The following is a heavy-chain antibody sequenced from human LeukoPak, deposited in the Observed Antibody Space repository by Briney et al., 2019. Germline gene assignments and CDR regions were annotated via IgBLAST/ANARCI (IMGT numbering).Heavy chain of an antibody. J-gene: IGHJ4*02. Sequence: SETLSLTCAVSGYSISSGYYWGWIRQSPGKGLQWIGTIYHSGSTYYNPSLKRRLTISIDTSKNQFSLKLSSVTAADTAVNYCARLTISGGRFFDCWGQGTLVTVSS. CDR2: IYHSGST. V-gene: IGHV4-38-2*01. CDR1: GYSISSGYY. CDR3: ARLTISGGRFFDC. D-gene: IGHD2-15*01.